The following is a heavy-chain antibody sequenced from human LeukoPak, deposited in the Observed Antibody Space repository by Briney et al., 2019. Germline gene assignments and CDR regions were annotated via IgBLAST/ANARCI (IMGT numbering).Heavy chain of an antibody. CDR2: INSDGSST. Sequence: GGSLRLSCIASGFTFSSYWMHWVRQAPGKGLVWVSRINSDGSSTSYADSVKGRFTISRDNAKNTLYLQMNSLRAEDTAVYYCAREFSAAAGFFDYWGQGTLVTVSS. J-gene: IGHJ4*02. CDR1: GFTFSSYW. CDR3: AREFSAAAGFFDY. V-gene: IGHV3-74*01. D-gene: IGHD6-13*01.